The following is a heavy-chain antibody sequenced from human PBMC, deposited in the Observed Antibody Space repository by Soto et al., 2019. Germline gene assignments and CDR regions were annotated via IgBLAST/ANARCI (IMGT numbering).Heavy chain of an antibody. J-gene: IGHJ6*02. D-gene: IGHD3-3*01. V-gene: IGHV3-7*01. CDR3: AREFGFGVAPGPVYYYYYGMDV. CDR1: GFTFSSYW. Sequence: GGSLRLSCAASGFTFSSYWMSWVRQAPGKGLEWVANIKQDGSEKYYVDSVKGRFTISRDNAKNSLYLQMNSLRAEDTAVYYCAREFGFGVAPGPVYYYYYGMDVWGQGTTVTVSS. CDR2: IKQDGSEK.